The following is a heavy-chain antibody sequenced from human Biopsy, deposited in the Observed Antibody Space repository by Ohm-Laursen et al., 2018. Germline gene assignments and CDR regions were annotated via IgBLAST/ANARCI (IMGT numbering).Heavy chain of an antibody. Sequence: SLRLSCSASGFTFSRFWIHWVRQAPGTGLEWVAVIWYDGSNKYSADSVKGRFSISRDNSKNTVYLQMNSLRTADTAVYYCARDRYYGSESYYSHYNMDVWGQGTTVSVSS. D-gene: IGHD3-10*01. CDR1: GFTFSRFW. V-gene: IGHV3-33*08. J-gene: IGHJ6*02. CDR3: ARDRYYGSESYYSHYNMDV. CDR2: IWYDGSNK.